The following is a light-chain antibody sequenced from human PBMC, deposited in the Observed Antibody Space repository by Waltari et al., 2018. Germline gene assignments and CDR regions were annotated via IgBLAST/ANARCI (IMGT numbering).Light chain of an antibody. CDR1: RSVSVY. V-gene: IGKV3-11*01. CDR2: DAS. Sequence: EIVLTQSPATLSLSPGERATLSCRTSRSVSVYLAWYQHKPGQAPRLLLSDASNRATGIPARFSGSGSETDFTLSINNLEPDDSATYYCQKRNDWPPTFGRGTKLE. J-gene: IGKJ1*01. CDR3: QKRNDWPPT.